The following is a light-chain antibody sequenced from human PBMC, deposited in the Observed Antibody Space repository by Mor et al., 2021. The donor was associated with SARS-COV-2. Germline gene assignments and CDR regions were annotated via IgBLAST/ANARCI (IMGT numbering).Light chain of an antibody. CDR1: RSDVGSFNR. CDR2: DVS. V-gene: IGLV2-18*02. Sequence: RSDVGSFNRVSWYQESPGTAPKLLISDVSNRPSGVPDRFSGSKSGNTASLTISGLQAEDEASYYCSSYTSSSTWVFGGG. CDR3: SSYTSSSTWV. J-gene: IGLJ3*02.